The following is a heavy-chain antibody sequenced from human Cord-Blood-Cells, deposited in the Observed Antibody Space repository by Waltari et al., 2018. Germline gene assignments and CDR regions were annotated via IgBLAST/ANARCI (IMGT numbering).Heavy chain of an antibody. V-gene: IGHV1-8*03. CDR3: ARVGEYCTNGVCYTGYYYYYMDV. CDR1: GYTFTSYD. CDR2: MNPNSGNT. D-gene: IGHD2-8*01. J-gene: IGHJ6*03. Sequence: QVQLVQSGAEVKKPGASVKVSCKASGYTFTSYDINWVRQATGQGLEWLGWMNPNSGNTGYEQKFQGRVTSTRKTSMSTAYMELSSLRSEDTAVYYCARVGEYCTNGVCYTGYYYYYMDVWGKGTTVTVSS.